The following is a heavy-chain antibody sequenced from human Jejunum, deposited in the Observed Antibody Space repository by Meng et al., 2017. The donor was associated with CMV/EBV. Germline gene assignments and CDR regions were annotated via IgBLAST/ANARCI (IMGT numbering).Heavy chain of an antibody. Sequence: LRVSCAASGFTFTTYCMTWVRQAPGKGLEWVASISVSGETIHYADSLKGRFTVSRDDAKSSLFLQMDSLRAEDTAMYYCARRPTSGWGQGTLVTVSS. D-gene: IGHD3-10*01. CDR2: ISVSGETI. CDR1: GFTFTTYC. CDR3: ARRPTSG. V-gene: IGHV3-21*01. J-gene: IGHJ4*02.